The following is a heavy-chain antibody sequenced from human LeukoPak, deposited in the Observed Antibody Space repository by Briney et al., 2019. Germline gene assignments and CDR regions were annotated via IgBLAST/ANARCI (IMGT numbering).Heavy chain of an antibody. CDR1: GYSISCGYY. D-gene: IGHD2-2*01. CDR2: IYHSGST. J-gene: IGHJ5*02. CDR3: ARPSSTSNNWFDL. Sequence: SETLSLTCTVSGYSISCGYYWGWIRQPPGKGLEWIGSIYHSGSTYYNPSLKSRVTISVDTSKNQFSLKLSSVTAADTAVYYCARPSSTSNNWFDLWGQGTLVTVSS. V-gene: IGHV4-38-2*02.